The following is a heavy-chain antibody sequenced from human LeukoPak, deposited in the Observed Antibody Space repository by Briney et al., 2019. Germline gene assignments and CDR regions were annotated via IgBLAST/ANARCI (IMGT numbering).Heavy chain of an antibody. CDR1: GGSISSYY. Sequence: PSETLSLTCTVSGGSISSYYWSWIRQPPGKGLEWIGYIYYSGSTNCNPSVKSRVAMSVDTSKKQFSLKLSSLTAADTAVYYCARGGTAVIAPYAFDIGGRGTVVTVSS. CDR2: IYYSGST. J-gene: IGHJ3*02. CDR3: ARGGTAVIAPYAFDI. D-gene: IGHD4-23*01. V-gene: IGHV4-59*01.